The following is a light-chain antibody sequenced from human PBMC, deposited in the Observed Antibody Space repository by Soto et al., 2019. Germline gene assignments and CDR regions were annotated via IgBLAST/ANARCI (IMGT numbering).Light chain of an antibody. CDR3: QKYNSAPLT. V-gene: IGKV1-27*01. CDR1: QGIAPY. Sequence: DVQRTQSPSSLSAFVGDRVTITCRASQGIAPYLDWFQQKPGKVPKLLIYATSTLQSGVPSRFSGSGSGTDFTLTVTSLQPEDVGTYYCQKYNSAPLTFGGGTKVEIK. CDR2: ATS. J-gene: IGKJ4*01.